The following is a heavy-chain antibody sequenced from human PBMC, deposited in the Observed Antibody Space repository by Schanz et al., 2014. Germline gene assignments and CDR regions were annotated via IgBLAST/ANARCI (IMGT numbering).Heavy chain of an antibody. D-gene: IGHD6-19*01. Sequence: VQLVESGGGVVQPGRSLRLSCAASGFTFSTYAMSWVRQAPGKGLEWVSAISGSGGSTYYADSVKGRFTISRDNSKNTLYLQMNSLRAEDTALYYCAIIGVMVAVAGTRADYWGQGTLVTVSS. CDR3: AIIGVMVAVAGTRADY. V-gene: IGHV3-23*04. J-gene: IGHJ4*02. CDR1: GFTFSTYA. CDR2: ISGSGGST.